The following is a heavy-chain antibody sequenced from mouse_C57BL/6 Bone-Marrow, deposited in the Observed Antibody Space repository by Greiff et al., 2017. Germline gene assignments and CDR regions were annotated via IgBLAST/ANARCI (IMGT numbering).Heavy chain of an antibody. D-gene: IGHD6-1*01. J-gene: IGHJ1*03. V-gene: IGHV1-54*01. CDR1: GYAFTNYL. Sequence: VQLQESGAELVRPGTSVKVSCKASGYAFTNYLIEWVKQRPGQGLEWIGVINPGSGGTNYNEKFKGKETLTADKSSSTAYMQLSSLTSEDAAVYFCARPSFYWYFDVWGTGTTVTVSS. CDR2: INPGSGGT. CDR3: ARPSFYWYFDV.